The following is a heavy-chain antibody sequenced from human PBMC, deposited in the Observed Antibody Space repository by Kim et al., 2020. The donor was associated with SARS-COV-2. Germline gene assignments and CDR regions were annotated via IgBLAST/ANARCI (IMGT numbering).Heavy chain of an antibody. CDR1: GFAFSSYA. CDR3: GNYKQKLVQLDY. D-gene: IGHD1-20*01. Sequence: GGYLRLSCAASGFAFSSYAMNWVRQAPGKGLEWVSVITSSGGDTSYAESVKGRFTISRDNSKNTLYLQMDSLRVEDTAIYYCGNYKQKLVQLDYWGQGTLVTVSS. V-gene: IGHV3-23*01. J-gene: IGHJ4*02. CDR2: ITSSGGDT.